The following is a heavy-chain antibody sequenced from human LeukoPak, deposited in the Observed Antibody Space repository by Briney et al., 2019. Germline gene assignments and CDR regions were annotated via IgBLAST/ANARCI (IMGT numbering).Heavy chain of an antibody. CDR2: ISSGTTYI. D-gene: IGHD3-9*01. CDR3: ARASDIYAMDV. V-gene: IGHV3-21*01. J-gene: IGHJ6*02. Sequence: GGSLRLSCAASGFTFSSFTMNWVRQAPGEGLEWVSSISSGTTYIYYADSLKGRFTISRDNAKNSLYLQMNSLRAEDTAVYYCARASDIYAMDVWGQGTTVTVSS. CDR1: GFTFSSFT.